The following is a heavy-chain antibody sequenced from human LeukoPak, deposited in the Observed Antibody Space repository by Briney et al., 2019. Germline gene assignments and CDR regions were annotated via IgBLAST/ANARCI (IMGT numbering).Heavy chain of an antibody. V-gene: IGHV3-9*01. CDR2: ISWNSGSI. D-gene: IGHD3-22*01. Sequence: GGSLRLSCAASGFTFDDYAMHWVRQAPGKGLEWVSGISWNSGSIGYADSVKGRFTISRDNAKNSLYLQMNSLRAEDTVLYYCAKGGYYDSSGYFDFDYWGQGTLVTVSS. CDR1: GFTFDDYA. J-gene: IGHJ4*02. CDR3: AKGGYYDSSGYFDFDY.